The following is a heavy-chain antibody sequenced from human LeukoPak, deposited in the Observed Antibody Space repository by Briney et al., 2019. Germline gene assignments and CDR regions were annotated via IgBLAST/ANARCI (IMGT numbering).Heavy chain of an antibody. J-gene: IGHJ4*02. D-gene: IGHD4-17*01. Sequence: GGSLRLSCAVSGFTFSSYSMNWVRQAPGKGLEWVSSISSSSSYIYYADSGKGRFTISRDNAKSSLYLQMNSLRAEDTAVYYCARDTIYGDYDYWGQGTLVTVSS. CDR1: GFTFSSYS. CDR3: ARDTIYGDYDY. V-gene: IGHV3-21*01. CDR2: ISSSSSYI.